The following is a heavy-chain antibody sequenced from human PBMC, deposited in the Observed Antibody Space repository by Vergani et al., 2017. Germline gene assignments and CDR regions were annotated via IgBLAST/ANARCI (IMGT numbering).Heavy chain of an antibody. J-gene: IGHJ4*02. CDR3: ATVAGVVVVMLRVTPEYYFDY. Sequence: QVQLVQSGAEVKKPGASVKVSCKVSGYTLTELSMHWVRQAPGKGLEWMGGFDPEDGETIYAQKFQGRVTMTEDTSTDTAYMELSSLRSEDTAVYYCATVAGVVVVMLRVTPEYYFDYWGQGTLVTVSS. D-gene: IGHD3-22*01. CDR2: FDPEDGET. V-gene: IGHV1-24*01. CDR1: GYTLTELS.